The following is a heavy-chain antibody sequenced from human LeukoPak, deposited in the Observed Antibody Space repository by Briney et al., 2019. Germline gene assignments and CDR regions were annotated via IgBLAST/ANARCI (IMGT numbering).Heavy chain of an antibody. J-gene: IGHJ4*02. CDR3: ARDRSSSGWYYFDY. Sequence: SETLSLTCTVSGGSISSYYWSWIRQPPGKGLEWIGYIYYSGSTNYNPSLKSRGTISVDTSKNQFSLKLSSVTAADTAVYYCARDRSSSGWYYFDYWGQGTLVTVSS. CDR2: IYYSGST. V-gene: IGHV4-59*01. D-gene: IGHD6-19*01. CDR1: GGSISSYY.